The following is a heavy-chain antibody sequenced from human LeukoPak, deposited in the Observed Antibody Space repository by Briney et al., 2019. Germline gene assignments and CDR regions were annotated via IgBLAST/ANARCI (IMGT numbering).Heavy chain of an antibody. J-gene: IGHJ4*02. CDR2: MKYDGSEK. CDR1: GFRFSDYA. V-gene: IGHV3-7*01. CDR3: ARDIEAAGLFLDY. D-gene: IGHD6-13*01. Sequence: GGSLRLSCAASGFRFSDYAMSWVRQAPGKGLEWVANMKYDGSEKYYVDSVKGRFTISRDNAKNSLYLQMNSLRAEDTAVYYCARDIEAAGLFLDYWGQGTLVTVSS.